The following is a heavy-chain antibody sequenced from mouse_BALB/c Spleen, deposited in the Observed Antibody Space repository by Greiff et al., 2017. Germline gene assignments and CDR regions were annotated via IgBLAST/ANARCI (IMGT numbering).Heavy chain of an antibody. Sequence: ESGPGLVKPSQSLSLTCSVTGYSITSGYYWNWIRQFPGNKLEWMGYISYDGSNNYNPSLKNRISITRDTSKNQFFLKLNSVTTEDTATYYCARDLGRGYAMDYWGQGTSVTVSS. D-gene: IGHD4-1*01. J-gene: IGHJ4*01. CDR2: ISYDGSN. CDR3: ARDLGRGYAMDY. CDR1: GYSITSGYY. V-gene: IGHV3-6*02.